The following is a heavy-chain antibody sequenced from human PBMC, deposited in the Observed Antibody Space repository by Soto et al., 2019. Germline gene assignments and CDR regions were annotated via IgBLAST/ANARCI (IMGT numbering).Heavy chain of an antibody. J-gene: IGHJ4*02. V-gene: IGHV1-18*01. CDR3: ARDRGRSGQTPDY. CDR2: ISAYNGNT. D-gene: IGHD6-19*01. CDR1: GYTFTSYG. Sequence: QVQLVQSGAEVKKPGASVKVSCKASGYTFTSYGISWVRQAPGQGLEWMGWISAYNGNTNYAQKLQGRVTMTTDTATPTAYMELRSLRSADTAVYYCARDRGRSGQTPDYWGQGTLVTVSS.